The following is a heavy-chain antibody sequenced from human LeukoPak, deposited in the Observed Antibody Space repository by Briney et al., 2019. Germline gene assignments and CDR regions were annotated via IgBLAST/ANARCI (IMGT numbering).Heavy chain of an antibody. Sequence: GGSLRLSCAASGFPFTSYAMNWVRQAPGKGLEWVSALSGSGGSTYYADSVKGRFTISRDTSKNTLYLQMNSLRAEDTAVYYCAKDNSGWYSDYWGQGTLVTVSS. J-gene: IGHJ4*02. D-gene: IGHD6-19*01. CDR2: LSGSGGST. V-gene: IGHV3-23*01. CDR3: AKDNSGWYSDY. CDR1: GFPFTSYA.